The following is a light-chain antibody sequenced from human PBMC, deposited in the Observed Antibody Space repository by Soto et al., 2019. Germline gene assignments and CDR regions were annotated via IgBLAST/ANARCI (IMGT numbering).Light chain of an antibody. V-gene: IGKV3-15*01. CDR3: QQYKNWPPLT. J-gene: IGKJ4*01. Sequence: EIVMTQSPATVSVSPGETATLSCRASQSVSYNLAWYQQKPGQGLRLLIYGAFTRATGITARFSGSGSGTEFTLTISSLQSEDFAVYYCQQYKNWPPLTFGGGTKVEIK. CDR2: GAF. CDR1: QSVSYN.